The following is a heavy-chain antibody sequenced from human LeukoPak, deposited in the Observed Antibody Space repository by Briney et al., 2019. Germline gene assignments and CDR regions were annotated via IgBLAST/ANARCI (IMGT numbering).Heavy chain of an antibody. V-gene: IGHV1-2*02. CDR1: GYTFTGYY. Sequence: ASVKVSCKASGYTFTGYYMHWVRQAPGQRLEWMGWINPNSGGTNYAQKFQGRVTMTRDTSISTAYMELSRLRSDDTAVYYCASRGRSGWYGGELDYWGQGTLVTVSS. CDR3: ASRGRSGWYGGELDY. D-gene: IGHD6-19*01. CDR2: INPNSGGT. J-gene: IGHJ4*02.